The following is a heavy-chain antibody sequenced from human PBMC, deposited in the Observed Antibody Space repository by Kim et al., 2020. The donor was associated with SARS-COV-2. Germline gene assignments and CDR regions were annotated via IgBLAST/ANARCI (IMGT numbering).Heavy chain of an antibody. V-gene: IGHV4-39*07. Sequence: SETLSLTCTVSGGSISSSSYYWGWIRQPPGQGLEWIGSSYYSGSTYYNPSLKSRVTISVDTSKNQFSRNLTSVTAADTAVEYCAEYTSGCYYSSDVWGQG. D-gene: IGHD5-12*01. CDR1: GGSISSSSYY. CDR3: AEYTSGCYYSSDV. J-gene: IGHJ6*02. CDR2: SYYSGST.